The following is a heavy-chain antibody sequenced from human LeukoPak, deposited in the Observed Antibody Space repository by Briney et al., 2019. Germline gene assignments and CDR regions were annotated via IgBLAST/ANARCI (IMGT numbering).Heavy chain of an antibody. V-gene: IGHV3-21*01. CDR1: GFTFSSYS. CDR3: AREADWYRGAFHI. Sequence: GGSLRLSCAASGFTFSSYSMNWVRQAPGKGLEWVSSISSSSSYIYYADSVKGRFTISRDNAKNSLYLQMNSLRAEDTAVYYCAREADWYRGAFHIWGQGTMVTVSS. J-gene: IGHJ3*02. D-gene: IGHD3-9*01. CDR2: ISSSSSYI.